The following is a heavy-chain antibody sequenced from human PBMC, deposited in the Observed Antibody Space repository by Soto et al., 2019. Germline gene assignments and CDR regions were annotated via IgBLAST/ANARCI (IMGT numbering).Heavy chain of an antibody. D-gene: IGHD1-26*01. Sequence: PGESLKISCAASGLDFSSEVMCWVRQAPGKGLEWVSSISGSGRTIYHADFMRGRFAISRDNSKNSLYLQLNNLRVDDTAVYYCAKVGPSYYYDMDVWGQGTTVTVSS. V-gene: IGHV3-23*01. J-gene: IGHJ6*02. CDR1: GLDFSSEV. CDR3: AKVGPSYYYDMDV. CDR2: ISGSGRTI.